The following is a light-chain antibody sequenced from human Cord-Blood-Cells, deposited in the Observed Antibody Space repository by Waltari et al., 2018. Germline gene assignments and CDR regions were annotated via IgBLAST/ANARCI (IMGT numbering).Light chain of an antibody. V-gene: IGLV2-8*01. CDR3: SSYAGSNKNV. CDR2: EVS. CDR1: SSDVGGYNY. Sequence: QSALTQPPSASGSPGQSVTISCTGTSSDVGGYNYVSWYQQHPGKAPKLMIYEVSKRPSGVPDRFSGSKSGHPASLTVSGLQAEDEADYYCSSYAGSNKNVFGTGTKVTVL. J-gene: IGLJ1*01.